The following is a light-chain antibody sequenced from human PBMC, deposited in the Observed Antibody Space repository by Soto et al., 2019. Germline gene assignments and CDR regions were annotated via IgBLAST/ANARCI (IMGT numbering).Light chain of an antibody. J-gene: IGKJ1*01. V-gene: IGKV3-15*01. CDR2: DAS. Sequence: EIVMTQSPATLSVSPGERATLSCRASQSVSSNFAWYQQKPGQAPRLLIYDASTRATGIPARFSGSGSGTEFTLTISRLEPEDFAVYYCQQYGSSGTFGQGTKV. CDR1: QSVSSN. CDR3: QQYGSSGT.